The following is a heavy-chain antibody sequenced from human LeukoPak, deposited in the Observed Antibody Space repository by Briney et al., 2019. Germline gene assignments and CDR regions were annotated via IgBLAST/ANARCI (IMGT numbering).Heavy chain of an antibody. D-gene: IGHD6-6*01. CDR2: ISSSSTYI. CDR1: GFIFSSYN. Sequence: GRCLRLSCAASGFIFSSYNMNWVRQAPGKGLEWVSSISSSSTYIYYGDSVKGRFSISRDNAKNSLYLQMNSLRAEDTAVYYCAGDGYSSSSFDFWGQGTLVTVSS. V-gene: IGHV3-21*01. J-gene: IGHJ4*02. CDR3: AGDGYSSSSFDF.